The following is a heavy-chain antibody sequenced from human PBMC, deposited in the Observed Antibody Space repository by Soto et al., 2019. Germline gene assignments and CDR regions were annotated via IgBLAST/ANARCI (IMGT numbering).Heavy chain of an antibody. D-gene: IGHD6-6*01. CDR3: AKSVYSSSSGLDY. Sequence: GGSLRLSCAASGFTFSSYGMHWVRQAPGKGLEWVAVISYDGSNKYYADSVKGRFTISRDNSKNTLYLQMNSLRAEDTAVYYCAKSVYSSSSGLDYWGQGTLVTVSS. CDR2: ISYDGSNK. CDR1: GFTFSSYG. J-gene: IGHJ4*02. V-gene: IGHV3-30*18.